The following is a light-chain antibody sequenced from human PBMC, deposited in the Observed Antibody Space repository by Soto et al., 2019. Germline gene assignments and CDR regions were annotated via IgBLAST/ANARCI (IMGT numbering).Light chain of an antibody. CDR2: EVT. V-gene: IGLV2-8*01. J-gene: IGLJ1*01. CDR3: SSYSTSYFYF. CDR1: SSDVGGYNY. Sequence: QSALTQPPSASGSPGQSVTISCTGTSSDVGGYNYVSWYQQHPGKAPKLMIYEVTKRPSGVPDRFSGSKSGSTASLTISGLRDEDEADYYCSSYSTSYFYFFGSGTKVTVL.